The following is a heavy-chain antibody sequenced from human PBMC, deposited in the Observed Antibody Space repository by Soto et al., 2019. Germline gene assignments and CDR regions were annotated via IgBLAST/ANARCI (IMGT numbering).Heavy chain of an antibody. CDR1: GFTLSRHW. CDR2: ISGDESNT. CDR3: ARGGPYASGSSYFDY. Sequence: EVRLVESGGGLVQPGGSLRLSCAASGFTLSRHWMHWVRQAPGKGLLWLSRISGDESNTNNADSVKGRFTSSRDNPKNTLYLQMNSLRVEDTAVYFCARGGPYASGSSYFDYWGQGVLVTVSS. V-gene: IGHV3-74*01. D-gene: IGHD3-10*01. J-gene: IGHJ4*02.